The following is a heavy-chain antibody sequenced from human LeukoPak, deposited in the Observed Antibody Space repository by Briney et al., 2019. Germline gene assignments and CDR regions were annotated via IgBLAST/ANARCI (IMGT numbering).Heavy chain of an antibody. CDR1: GFTFSSYW. V-gene: IGHV3-7*01. D-gene: IGHD3-3*01. J-gene: IGHJ4*02. CDR3: ARDRYYDFWSPYYTPLDY. CDR2: IKQDGGEK. Sequence: PGGSLRLSCAASGFTFSSYWMSWVRQAPGKGLEWVANIKQDGGEKYYVDSVKGRFTISRDNAKNSLYLQMNSLRAEDTAVYYCARDRYYDFWSPYYTPLDYWGQGTLVTVSS.